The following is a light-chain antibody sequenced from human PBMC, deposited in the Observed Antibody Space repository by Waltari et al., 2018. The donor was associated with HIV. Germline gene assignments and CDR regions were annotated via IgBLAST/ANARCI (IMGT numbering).Light chain of an antibody. CDR1: SSDIGKNH. J-gene: IGLJ2*01. CDR2: ENE. V-gene: IGLV1-51*02. Sequence: QSVLTQSPSVSAAPGQKVTISCYGSSSDIGKNHVSWYQQFPGRAPKLLIYENEKRPSVIPGRFSGSKFGTSSTLDITGLQTGDEALYFCATWDSSLRTVIYGGGTNLTVL. CDR3: ATWDSSLRTVI.